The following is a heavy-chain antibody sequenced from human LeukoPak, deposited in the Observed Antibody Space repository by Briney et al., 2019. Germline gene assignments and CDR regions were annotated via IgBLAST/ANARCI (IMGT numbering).Heavy chain of an antibody. CDR3: ASRPSRDGYILRRYFDY. Sequence: PSETLSLTCAVSGGSISSGGYSWSWLRQPGGKGLEWIGYIYHSGSTYYNPSLKSRVTISVDRSKTQFSLKLSSVPAADTAVYYCASRPSRDGYILRRYFDYWGQGTLVTVSS. J-gene: IGHJ4*02. V-gene: IGHV4-30-2*01. CDR2: IYHSGST. CDR1: GGSISSGGYS. D-gene: IGHD5-12*01.